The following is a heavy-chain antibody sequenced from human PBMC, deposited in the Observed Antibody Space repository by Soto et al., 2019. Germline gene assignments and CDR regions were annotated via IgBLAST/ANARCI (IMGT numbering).Heavy chain of an antibody. D-gene: IGHD7-27*01. CDR2: IYNGGST. J-gene: IGHJ4*02. V-gene: IGHV4-30-4*01. Sequence: QVQLQESGPGLVKPSQTLSLTCTVSGGSISTVNYWWSWIRQSPDMGLEWIGHIYNGGSTYTNPSLEMRFTMSVDTSKNHLSPTLRSVSAAAAAVYYGARGPSGDKVDSWGQGTLVTVSS. CDR3: ARGPSGDKVDS. CDR1: GGSISTVNYW.